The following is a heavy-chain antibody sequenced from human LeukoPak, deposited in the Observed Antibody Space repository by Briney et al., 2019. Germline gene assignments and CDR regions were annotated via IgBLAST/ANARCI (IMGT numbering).Heavy chain of an antibody. J-gene: IGHJ6*03. Sequence: GGSLRLSCAASGFTFSSYSMNWVRQAPGKGLEWVSSISSSSSYIYYADSAKGRFTISRDNAKNSLYLQMNSLRAEDTAVYYCASAGGNSFHYYYMDVWGKGTTVTVSS. V-gene: IGHV3-21*01. CDR3: ASAGGNSFHYYYMDV. CDR1: GFTFSSYS. CDR2: ISSSSSYI. D-gene: IGHD4-23*01.